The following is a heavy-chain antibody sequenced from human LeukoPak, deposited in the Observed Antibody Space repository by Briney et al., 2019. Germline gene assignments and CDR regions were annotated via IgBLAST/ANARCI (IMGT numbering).Heavy chain of an antibody. Sequence: GGSLRLSCAASGFTVSSNYMSWVRQAPGKGLEWVSVIYSGGSTYYADSVKGRFTISRDNSRNTLYLQMNSLRAEDTAVYYCARDSSSRLAFDYWGQGTLVTVSS. CDR2: IYSGGST. CDR3: ARDSSSRLAFDY. D-gene: IGHD6-13*01. V-gene: IGHV3-53*01. CDR1: GFTVSSNY. J-gene: IGHJ4*02.